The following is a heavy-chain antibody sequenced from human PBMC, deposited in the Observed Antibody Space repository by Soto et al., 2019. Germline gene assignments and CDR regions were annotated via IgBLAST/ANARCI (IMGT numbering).Heavy chain of an antibody. Sequence: QVQLQESGPGLVNPSQTLSLTCTVSGGSISSGGYYWSWIRQHPGKGLEWIGYIYYSGSTYYNPSLKCRVTISVYTSKNQFSLKLSSVTAADTAVYYCSRWVGATSFVYWGQGNLVTVSS. CDR1: GGSISSGGYY. CDR3: SRWVGATSFVY. V-gene: IGHV4-31*03. D-gene: IGHD1-26*01. J-gene: IGHJ4*02. CDR2: IYYSGST.